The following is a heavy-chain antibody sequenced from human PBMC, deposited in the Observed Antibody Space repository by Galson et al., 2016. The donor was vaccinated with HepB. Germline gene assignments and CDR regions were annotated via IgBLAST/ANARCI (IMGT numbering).Heavy chain of an antibody. Sequence: SLRLSCAASGFTFSSNGMHWVRQAPGKGLEWVAVIWYDGNNKYYADSVKGRFTISRDNSKNTLYLQMNSRSAEDTAVYYCARAGDNVTTVLVDYWGQGTLVTVSS. CDR2: IWYDGNNK. V-gene: IGHV3-33*01. CDR3: ARAGDNVTTVLVDY. D-gene: IGHD4-17*01. J-gene: IGHJ4*01. CDR1: GFTFSSNG.